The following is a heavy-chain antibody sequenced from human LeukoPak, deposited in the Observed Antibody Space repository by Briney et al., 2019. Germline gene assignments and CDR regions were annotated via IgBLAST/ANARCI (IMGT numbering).Heavy chain of an antibody. Sequence: PGGSLRLSCAASGFTFSSYAMSWVRQAPGKGLEWVSAISGSGGSTYYADSVKGRFTISRDNSKNTLYLQMNSLRAEDTAVYYCAKDLQRDIVVVPAAMLNWGQGTLVTVSS. CDR1: GFTFSSYA. J-gene: IGHJ4*02. CDR2: ISGSGGST. D-gene: IGHD2-2*01. V-gene: IGHV3-23*01. CDR3: AKDLQRDIVVVPAAMLN.